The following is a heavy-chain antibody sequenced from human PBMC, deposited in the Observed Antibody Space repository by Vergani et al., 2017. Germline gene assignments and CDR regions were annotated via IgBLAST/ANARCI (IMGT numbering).Heavy chain of an antibody. CDR2: IYTSGST. CDR1: GGSISSGSYY. D-gene: IGHD2-2*01. V-gene: IGHV4-61*02. J-gene: IGHJ4*02. CDR3: AKAHEVVPAPPDY. Sequence: QVQLQESGPGLVKPSQTLSLTCTVSGGSISSGSYYWSWIRQPAGKGLEWIGRIYTSGSTNYNPSLKSRVTISVDTSKNQCSLKLSAVTAADTAVYYCAKAHEVVPAPPDYWGQGTLVTVSS.